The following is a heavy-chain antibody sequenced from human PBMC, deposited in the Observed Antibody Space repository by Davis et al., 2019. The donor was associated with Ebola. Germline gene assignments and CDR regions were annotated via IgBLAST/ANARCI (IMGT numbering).Heavy chain of an antibody. J-gene: IGHJ4*02. D-gene: IGHD6-19*01. CDR3: STYNLGYTSGWPAEGDF. V-gene: IGHV5-51*01. CDR2: IYPYDSET. CDR1: GYTFTSSW. Sequence: GGSLRLSCKGSGYTFTSSWIGWVRQMSGKGLEWMGIIYPYDSETRYSPAFQGHVTISSDKSLNPAYLQWSSLKASETAMYFCSTYNLGYTSGWPAEGDFWGQGTQVTVSS.